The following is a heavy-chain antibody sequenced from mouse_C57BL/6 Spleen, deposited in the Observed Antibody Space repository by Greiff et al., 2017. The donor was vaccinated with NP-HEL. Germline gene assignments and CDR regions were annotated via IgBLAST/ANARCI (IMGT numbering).Heavy chain of an antibody. CDR2: IDPSDSYT. D-gene: IGHD1-1*01. CDR1: GYTFTSYW. J-gene: IGHJ4*01. Sequence: QVQLQQPGAELVKPGGSVKLSCKASGYTFTSYWMQWVKQRPGQGLEWIGEIDPSDSYTNYNQKFKGKATLTVDTSSSTAYMQLSSLTSEDSAVYYCASWGYYGSSYDYYAMDYWGQGTSVTVSS. CDR3: ASWGYYGSSYDYYAMDY. V-gene: IGHV1-50*01.